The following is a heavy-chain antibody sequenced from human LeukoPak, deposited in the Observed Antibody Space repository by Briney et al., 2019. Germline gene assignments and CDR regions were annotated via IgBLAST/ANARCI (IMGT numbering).Heavy chain of an antibody. CDR2: IKYDAGEK. CDR3: ARDSWCDSLKCYAGFFDS. J-gene: IGHJ4*01. CDR1: GFTFSNFW. D-gene: IGHD2-2*01. Sequence: PGGSLRLSCVGSGFTFSNFWMSWVRQAPGKGLEWVANIKYDAGEKFYADSVKGRFTISRDNADNSLYLQMNSLRVDDTAVYYCARDSWCDSLKCYAGFFDSWGQGTVVTVSS. V-gene: IGHV3-7*01.